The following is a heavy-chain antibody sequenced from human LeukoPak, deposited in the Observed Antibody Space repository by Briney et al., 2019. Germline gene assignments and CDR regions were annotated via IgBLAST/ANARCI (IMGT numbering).Heavy chain of an antibody. V-gene: IGHV4-59*01. Sequence: SETLSLTCTVSGGSISSYYWSWLRQPPGKGLEWIGYIYYSRSTNYNPSLKSRVTISVDTSKNQFSLKLSSVTAADTAVYYCARSHSVWTSFDYWGQGTLVTVSS. CDR1: GGSISSYY. CDR3: ARSHSVWTSFDY. CDR2: IYYSRST. D-gene: IGHD3/OR15-3a*01. J-gene: IGHJ4*02.